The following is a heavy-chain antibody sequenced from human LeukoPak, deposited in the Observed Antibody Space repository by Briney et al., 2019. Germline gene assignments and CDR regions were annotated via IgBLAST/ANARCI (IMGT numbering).Heavy chain of an antibody. V-gene: IGHV4-30-2*01. CDR1: GGSISSGGYY. CDR3: AGSRTNLTPAFDY. J-gene: IGHJ4*02. D-gene: IGHD4-23*01. CDR2: IYHSGST. Sequence: TLSLTCTVSGGSISSGGYYWSWIRQPPGKGLEWIGYIYHSGSTYYNPSLKSRVTISVDRSKNQFSLKLSSVTAADTAVYYCAGSRTNLTPAFDYWGQGTLVTVSS.